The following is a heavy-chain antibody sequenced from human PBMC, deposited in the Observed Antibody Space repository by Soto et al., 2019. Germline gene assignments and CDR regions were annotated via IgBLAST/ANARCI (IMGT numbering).Heavy chain of an antibody. J-gene: IGHJ4*02. D-gene: IGHD6-6*01. CDR3: ARTSRFDC. CDR2: INHSGST. Sequence: SETLSLTCAVYCGSFSGYYWSWIRQPPGKGLEWIGEINHSGSTNYNPSLKSRVTMSVDTSKNQFSLKLSSVTAAGTAVYYCARTSRFDCWGQGTLVTVSS. V-gene: IGHV4-34*01. CDR1: CGSFSGYY.